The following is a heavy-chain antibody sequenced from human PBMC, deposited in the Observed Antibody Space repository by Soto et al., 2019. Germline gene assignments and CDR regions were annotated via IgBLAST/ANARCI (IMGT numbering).Heavy chain of an antibody. V-gene: IGHV3-30*18. CDR3: PKAGGGGAYFDY. D-gene: IGHD2-8*02. J-gene: IGHJ4*02. CDR2: ISYDGSNK. CDR1: GFTFSSYG. Sequence: PGGSLRLSCAASGFTFSSYGMHWVRQAPGKGLEWVAVISYDGSNKYYADSVKGRFTISRDNSKNTLYLQMNSLRAEDTAVYYCPKAGGGGAYFDYWGQGTLVTVSS.